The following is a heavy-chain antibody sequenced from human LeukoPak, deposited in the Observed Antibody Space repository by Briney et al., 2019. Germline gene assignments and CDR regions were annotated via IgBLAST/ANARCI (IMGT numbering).Heavy chain of an antibody. Sequence: SETLSLTCTVSGGSISSYYWSWIRQPAGKGLEWIGRIYTSGSTNYNPSLKSRVTISVDTSKNQFSLKLSSVTAADTAVYYCASRPADYYDSSGYYPFDYWGQGTLVTVSS. V-gene: IGHV4-4*07. CDR2: IYTSGST. CDR1: GGSISSYY. CDR3: ASRPADYYDSSGYYPFDY. J-gene: IGHJ4*02. D-gene: IGHD3-22*01.